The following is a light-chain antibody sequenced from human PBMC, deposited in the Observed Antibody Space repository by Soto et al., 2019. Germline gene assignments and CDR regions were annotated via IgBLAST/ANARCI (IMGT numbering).Light chain of an antibody. CDR3: QQYGSSPTT. V-gene: IGKV3-20*01. CDR2: GAS. J-gene: IGKJ1*01. CDR1: QSVSSSY. Sequence: EIVLTQSPGTLSLSPGERATLSCRASQSVSSSYLAWYQQKPGQAPRLLIYGASSRATGIPDRFSGSGSGTDFTLTIRRLGPEDFAVYYCQQYGSSPTTFGKGTKVEIK.